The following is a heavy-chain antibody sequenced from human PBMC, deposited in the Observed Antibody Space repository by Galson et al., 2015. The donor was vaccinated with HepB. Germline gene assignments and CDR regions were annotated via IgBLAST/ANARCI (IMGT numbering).Heavy chain of an antibody. CDR1: GGTFSSYA. Sequence: SVKVSCKASGGTFSSYAISWVRQAPGQGLEWMGGIIPIFGTANYAQKFQGRVTITADESTSTAYMELSSLRSEDTAEYYCARSVGWDLYYFDYWGQGTLVTVSS. J-gene: IGHJ4*02. D-gene: IGHD6-19*01. V-gene: IGHV1-69*13. CDR3: ARSVGWDLYYFDY. CDR2: IIPIFGTA.